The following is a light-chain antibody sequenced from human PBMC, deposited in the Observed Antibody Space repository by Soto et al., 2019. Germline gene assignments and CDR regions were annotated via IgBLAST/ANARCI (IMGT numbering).Light chain of an antibody. CDR2: EVS. CDR1: SSDVGSYNR. CDR3: SSYTSSSAYV. V-gene: IGLV2-18*02. Sequence: QSVLTQPPSVSGSPGQSVTISCTGTSSDVGSYNRVSWYQQPPGTAPKLMIYEVSNRPSGVPDRFSGSKSGNTASLTISGLDAEDEADYYCSSYTSSSAYVFGGGTKLTVL. J-gene: IGLJ2*01.